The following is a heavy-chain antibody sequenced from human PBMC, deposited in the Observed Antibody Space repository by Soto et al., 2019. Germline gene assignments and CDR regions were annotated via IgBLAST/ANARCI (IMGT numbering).Heavy chain of an antibody. CDR2: IHNGRTT. CDR1: GDSLTRNY. J-gene: IGHJ4*02. Sequence: QVQLQESGPGLVKPSETLSLTCTVSGDSLTRNYWSWIRQSPGKGLEWLAFIHNGRTTNYNPSLVGRVSISVDPAKSQLSLILTSVTAADTAVYYCARTLSGGFDYWGQGTLVTVSS. V-gene: IGHV4-59*01. CDR3: ARTLSGGFDY.